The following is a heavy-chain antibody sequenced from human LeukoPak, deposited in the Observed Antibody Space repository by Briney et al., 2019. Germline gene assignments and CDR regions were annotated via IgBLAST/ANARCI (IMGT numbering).Heavy chain of an antibody. CDR2: IYYSGST. CDR1: GGSISSYY. CDR3: AKSGWSRGTWFDP. D-gene: IGHD6-19*01. J-gene: IGHJ5*02. Sequence: SETLSLTCTVSGGSISSYYWSWLRQPPGKGLEWVGYIYYSGSTNYNPSLKSRVTISVDTSKNQFSLKLSSVTAADTAVYYCAKSGWSRGTWFDPWGQGTLVTVSS. V-gene: IGHV4-59*13.